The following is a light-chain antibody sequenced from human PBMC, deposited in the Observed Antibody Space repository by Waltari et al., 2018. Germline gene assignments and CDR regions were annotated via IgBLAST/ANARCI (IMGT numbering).Light chain of an antibody. CDR2: VNN. CDR1: SSNIGSNS. CDR3: AAWDDSLNSVI. Sequence: QSVLTQPPSASGTPGQRVTISCSGSSSNIGSNSVHWYRHLPGSAPKLLIYVNNQRLSGVPDRFSGSKAGTSASLAISGLRSEDEADYVCAAWDDSLNSVIFGGGTKVTVL. V-gene: IGLV1-44*01. J-gene: IGLJ2*01.